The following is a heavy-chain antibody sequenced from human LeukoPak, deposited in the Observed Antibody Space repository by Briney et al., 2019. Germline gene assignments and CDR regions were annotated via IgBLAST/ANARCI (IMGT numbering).Heavy chain of an antibody. CDR1: GGTFSSYA. V-gene: IGHV1-69*13. CDR2: IIPIFGTA. J-gene: IGHJ5*02. D-gene: IGHD3-22*01. Sequence: SVKVSCKASGGTFSSYAISRVRQAPGQGLEWTGGIIPIFGTANYAQKFQGRVTITADESTSTAYMELSSLRSEDTAVYYCASLAMIKSLAGWFDPWGQGTLVTVSS. CDR3: ASLAMIKSLAGWFDP.